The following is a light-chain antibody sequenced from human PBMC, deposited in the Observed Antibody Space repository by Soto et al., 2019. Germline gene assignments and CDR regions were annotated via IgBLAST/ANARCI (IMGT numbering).Light chain of an antibody. J-gene: IGKJ1*01. Sequence: IVLTQSPGTLSLSPGERATLSCRASQSIRTTYLAWYQQKPGPAPRLLIYGASSRATGIPDRFSGSGSGTDFTLTISSLEPEDFAVYYCQQFHGSPRTFGQGTKVEIK. CDR1: QSIRTTY. CDR2: GAS. V-gene: IGKV3-20*01. CDR3: QQFHGSPRT.